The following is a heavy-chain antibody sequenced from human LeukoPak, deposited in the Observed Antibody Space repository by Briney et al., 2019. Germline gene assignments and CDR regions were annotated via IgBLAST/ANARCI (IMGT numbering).Heavy chain of an antibody. Sequence: GRSLRLSCAASGFTFSSYAMHWVRQAPGKGLEWVAVISYDGSNKYYADSVKGRFTISRDNSKNTLYLQMNSLRAEDTAVYYCARSSYSSSSSVWGQGTMVTVSS. V-gene: IGHV3-30-3*01. CDR1: GFTFSSYA. CDR3: ARSSYSSSSSV. J-gene: IGHJ3*01. D-gene: IGHD6-6*01. CDR2: ISYDGSNK.